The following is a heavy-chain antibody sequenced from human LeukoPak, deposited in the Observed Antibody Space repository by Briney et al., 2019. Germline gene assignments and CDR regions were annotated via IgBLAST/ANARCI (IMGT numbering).Heavy chain of an antibody. V-gene: IGHV1-18*04. Sequence: ASVKVSCKASGYTFTSYGISWVRQAPGQGLEWMGWISAYNGNTNYAQKLQGRVTMTTDTSTSTACMELRSLRSDDTAVYYCARDLSIAAAGIGAYWGQGTLVTVSS. D-gene: IGHD6-13*01. CDR1: GYTFTSYG. CDR3: ARDLSIAAAGIGAY. CDR2: ISAYNGNT. J-gene: IGHJ4*02.